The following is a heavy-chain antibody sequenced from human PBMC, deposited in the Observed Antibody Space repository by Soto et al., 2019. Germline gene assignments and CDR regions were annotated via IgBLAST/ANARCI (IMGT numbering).Heavy chain of an antibody. J-gene: IGHJ4*02. Sequence: ASVKVSCKASGYTFTSYGISWVRQAPGQGLEWMGWISAYNGNTNYAQRLQGRVTMTTDTSTSTAYMELRSLRSDDTAVYYCARDQSSRMRFLEWLPCDYWGQGTLVTVSS. CDR1: GYTFTSYG. D-gene: IGHD3-3*01. V-gene: IGHV1-18*01. CDR2: ISAYNGNT. CDR3: ARDQSSRMRFLEWLPCDY.